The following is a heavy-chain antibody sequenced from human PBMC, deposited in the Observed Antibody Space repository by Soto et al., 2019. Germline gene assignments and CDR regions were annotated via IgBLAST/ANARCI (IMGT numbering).Heavy chain of an antibody. CDR3: ARGGDIVVVVAATPYYYYYMDV. CDR2: MNPNSGNT. J-gene: IGHJ6*03. D-gene: IGHD2-15*01. Sequence: QVQLVQSGAEVKKPGASVKVSCKASGYTFTSYDINWVRQATGQGLEWMGWMNPNSGNTGYAQKFQGRVTMTRNTSISTADMELSSLRSEDTAVYYCARGGDIVVVVAATPYYYYYMDVWGKGTTVTVSS. CDR1: GYTFTSYD. V-gene: IGHV1-8*01.